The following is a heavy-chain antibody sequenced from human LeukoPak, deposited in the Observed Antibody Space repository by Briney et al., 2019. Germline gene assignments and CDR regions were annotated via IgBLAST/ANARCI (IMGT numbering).Heavy chain of an antibody. CDR2: ISYDGSNT. J-gene: IGHJ4*02. Sequence: GGSLRLSCAASGFSFSSYGMHWVRQAPGKGLEWVAVISYDGSNTYYADSMKGRFTISRDNSRNTLFLQMNSLRPEDTALYYCAKGYLRYFDPSWFDYWGQGTLVTVSS. V-gene: IGHV3-30*18. D-gene: IGHD3-9*01. CDR1: GFSFSSYG. CDR3: AKGYLRYFDPSWFDY.